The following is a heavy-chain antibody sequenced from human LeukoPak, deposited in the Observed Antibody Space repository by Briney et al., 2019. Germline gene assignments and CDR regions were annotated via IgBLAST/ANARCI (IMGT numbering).Heavy chain of an antibody. J-gene: IGHJ4*02. Sequence: SETLSLTCAVSGGSISSGGCSWSWIRQPPGKGLEWIGYIYHSGSTYYNPSFKSRVTISVDRSKNQFSLKLSSVTAADTAVYYCARGYDFWSGYYYFDYWGQGTLVTVSS. D-gene: IGHD3-3*01. CDR1: GGSISSGGCS. CDR3: ARGYDFWSGYYYFDY. CDR2: IYHSGST. V-gene: IGHV4-30-2*01.